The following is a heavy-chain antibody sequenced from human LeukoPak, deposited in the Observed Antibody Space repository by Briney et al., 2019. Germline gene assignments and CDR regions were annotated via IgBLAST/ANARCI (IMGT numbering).Heavy chain of an antibody. J-gene: IGHJ3*02. CDR3: ARKTSLQHYYDSSKDAFDI. V-gene: IGHV4-38-2*02. D-gene: IGHD3-22*01. Sequence: SETLSLTCTVSGYSISSGYYWGWIRQPPGKGLEWIGSIYHSGSTHYNPSLKSRVTISVDTSKNQFSLKLSSVTAADTAVYYCARKTSLQHYYDSSKDAFDIWGQGTMVTVSS. CDR1: GYSISSGYY. CDR2: IYHSGST.